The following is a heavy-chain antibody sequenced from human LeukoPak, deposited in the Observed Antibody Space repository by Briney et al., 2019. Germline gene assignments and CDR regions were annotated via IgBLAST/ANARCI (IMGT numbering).Heavy chain of an antibody. J-gene: IGHJ4*02. V-gene: IGHV4-31*03. CDR3: ASRDYGSVDY. Sequence: PSETLSLTCSVSGASISGGGYFWSWIRQHPGKGLEWIGYIYCSGTTYYNPSLKSRVTISVDTSQNHFSLNLSSVTAADTAVYYCASRDYGSVDYWGQGTLVTVSS. D-gene: IGHD3-10*01. CDR2: IYCSGTT. CDR1: GASISGGGYF.